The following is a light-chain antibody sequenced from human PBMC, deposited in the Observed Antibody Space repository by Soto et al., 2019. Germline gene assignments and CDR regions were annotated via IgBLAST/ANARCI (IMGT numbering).Light chain of an antibody. CDR2: DVT. CDR3: SSYTSNSTPYV. Sequence: QSVLTQPASLSVSPGQSITISCTGTSSDVGGYNYVSWYQQRPGKAPKLMIYDVTNRPSGVSNRFSGSKSGNTASLTISGLRTEDEADYSCSSYTSNSTPYVFGTGTKVTVL. CDR1: SSDVGGYNY. J-gene: IGLJ1*01. V-gene: IGLV2-14*01.